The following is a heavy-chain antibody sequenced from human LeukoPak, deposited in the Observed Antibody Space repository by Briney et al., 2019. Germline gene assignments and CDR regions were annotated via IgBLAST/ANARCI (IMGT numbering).Heavy chain of an antibody. D-gene: IGHD3-16*01. V-gene: IGHV1-18*01. CDR2: ISAYNGNT. J-gene: IGHJ3*02. CDR3: AMGFGDYVLGYAFDI. CDR1: GYTFTSYG. Sequence: ASVKVSCKASGYTFTSYGISWVRQAPGQGLEWMGWISAYNGNTNYALKLQGRVTMTTDTSTSTAYMELRGLRSDDTAVYYCAMGFGDYVLGYAFDIWGQGTMVTVSS.